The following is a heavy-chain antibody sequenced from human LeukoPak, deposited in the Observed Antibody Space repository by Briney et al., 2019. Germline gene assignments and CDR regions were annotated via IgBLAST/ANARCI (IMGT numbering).Heavy chain of an antibody. V-gene: IGHV1-69*04. J-gene: IGHJ6*02. CDR2: IIPILGIA. CDR3: ASSTLGGSYPIQGYGMDV. D-gene: IGHD1-26*01. Sequence: SVKVSCKASGGTFSSYAISWVRQAPGQGLEWMGRIIPILGIANYAQKFQGRVTITADKSTSTAYMELSSLRSEDTAVYYCASSTLGGSYPIQGYGMDVWGQGTTVTVSS. CDR1: GGTFSSYA.